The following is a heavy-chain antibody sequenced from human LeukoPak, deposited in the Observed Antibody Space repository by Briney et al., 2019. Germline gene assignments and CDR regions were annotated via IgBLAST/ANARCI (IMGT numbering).Heavy chain of an antibody. V-gene: IGHV4-34*01. Sequence: KPSETLSLTCAVYGGSFSDYYWSWIRQPPGKGLEWIGEINYSGSTNYNPSLKSRVTISVDTSKNQFSLKLSSVTAADTAVYYCARSSKYYYDSSGYSSMGPYDYWGQGNLVTVSS. D-gene: IGHD3-22*01. CDR3: ARSSKYYYDSSGYSSMGPYDY. CDR1: GGSFSDYY. J-gene: IGHJ4*02. CDR2: INYSGST.